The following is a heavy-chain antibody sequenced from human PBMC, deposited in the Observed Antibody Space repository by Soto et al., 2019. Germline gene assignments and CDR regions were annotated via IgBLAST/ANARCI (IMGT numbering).Heavy chain of an antibody. V-gene: IGHV1-69*13. CDR3: ARTPPDDYSNYFSY. Sequence: SVKVSCKASGGTVSSYAISWVRQAPGQGLEWMGGIIPIFGTANYAQKFQGRVTITADESTSTAYMELSSLRSEDTAVYYCARTPPDDYSNYFSYWGQGTLVTVSS. CDR2: IIPIFGTA. D-gene: IGHD4-4*01. CDR1: GGTVSSYA. J-gene: IGHJ4*02.